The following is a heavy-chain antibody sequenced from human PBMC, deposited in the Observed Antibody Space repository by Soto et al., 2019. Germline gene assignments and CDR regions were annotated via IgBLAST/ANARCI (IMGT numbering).Heavy chain of an antibody. J-gene: IGHJ4*02. CDR3: AKKTTDSSGYSDY. CDR1: GFIFSNYA. CDR2: ISGSGGST. V-gene: IGHV3-23*01. D-gene: IGHD4-17*01. Sequence: EVQLLESGGGVVQPGGSLRLSCAASGFIFSNYAMSWVRQAPGKGLEWVSGISGSGGSTYNADSVKGRFTISKDNSKNTIYMQMSSLRAEDTAVYYCAKKTTDSSGYSDYWGQGTLVTVSS.